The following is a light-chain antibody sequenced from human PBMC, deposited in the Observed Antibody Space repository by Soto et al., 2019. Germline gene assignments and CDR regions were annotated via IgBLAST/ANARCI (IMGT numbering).Light chain of an antibody. J-gene: IGLJ3*02. V-gene: IGLV1-40*01. CDR2: GNT. CDR3: QSYDSSLSYWV. CDR1: SSNIGAGYD. Sequence: QAVVTQPPSVSGAAGQRVTSSCTGSSSNIGAGYDVHWYQQLPGTAPKLLVSGNTNRPSGVPDRFSGSKSDTSASLAITGLQAEDEADYYCQSYDSSLSYWVFGGGTKLTVL.